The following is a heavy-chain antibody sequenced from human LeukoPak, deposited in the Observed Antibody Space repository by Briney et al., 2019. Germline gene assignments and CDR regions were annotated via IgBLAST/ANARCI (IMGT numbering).Heavy chain of an antibody. D-gene: IGHD6-19*01. CDR2: ISYDGSNK. CDR3: ARAHNSGWYDVSLCGYYFDY. J-gene: IGHJ4*02. V-gene: IGHV3-30-3*01. CDR1: GFTFSSYA. Sequence: GRSLRLSCAASGFTFSSYAMHWVRQAPGKGLEWVAVISYDGSNKYYADSVKGRFTISRDNSKNTLYLQMNSLRAEDTAVYYCARAHNSGWYDVSLCGYYFDYWGQGTLVTVSS.